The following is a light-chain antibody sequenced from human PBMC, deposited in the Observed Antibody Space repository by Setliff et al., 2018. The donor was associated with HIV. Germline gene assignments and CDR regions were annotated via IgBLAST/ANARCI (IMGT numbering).Light chain of an antibody. J-gene: IGLJ1*01. Sequence: QAVVTQEPSVTVSPGGTVTLTCDSSTGPVTNSHYPYWFQQKPGQAPRTLIYNANKKHSWTPARFSGSLLGGTAALTLSGAQPDDEADYYCLLSYSGARGVFGTGTKVTVL. CDR3: LLSYSGARGV. CDR1: TGPVTNSHY. CDR2: NAN. V-gene: IGLV7-46*01.